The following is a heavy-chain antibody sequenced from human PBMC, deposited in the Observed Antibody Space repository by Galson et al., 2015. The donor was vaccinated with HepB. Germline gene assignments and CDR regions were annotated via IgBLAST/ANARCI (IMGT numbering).Heavy chain of an antibody. Sequence: SGGTFSSNSISWVRQAPGQGLEWMGRITPMFGIAKYAQQFQGRVTITADKSTSTAYMELSSLRSDDTAVYYCARESLWSGYYYFGYWGQGTLVTVSS. CDR1: GGTFSSNS. CDR2: ITPMFGIA. J-gene: IGHJ4*02. CDR3: ARESLWSGYYYFGY. V-gene: IGHV1-69*04. D-gene: IGHD3-3*01.